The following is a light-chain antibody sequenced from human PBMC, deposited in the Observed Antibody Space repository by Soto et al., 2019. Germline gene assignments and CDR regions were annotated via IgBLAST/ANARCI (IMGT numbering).Light chain of an antibody. CDR1: QSVSSSY. CDR2: GAS. J-gene: IGKJ2*01. CDR3: QQYGSSPRNT. V-gene: IGKV3-20*01. Sequence: EIVLTQSPGTLSLSPGERATLSCRASQSVSSSYLAWYQQKPGQAPRLLIYGASSRATGIPDRFSGSGSGTDFTLTISRLAPEDFAVYYGQQYGSSPRNTFGQGTKLEIK.